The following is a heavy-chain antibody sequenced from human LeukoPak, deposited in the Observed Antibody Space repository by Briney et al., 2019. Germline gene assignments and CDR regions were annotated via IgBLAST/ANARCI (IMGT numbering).Heavy chain of an antibody. CDR3: ARDRNVAVYSSSWKTYGY. V-gene: IGHV1-2*02. D-gene: IGHD6-13*01. CDR2: INPNSGGT. J-gene: IGHJ4*02. CDR1: GCTFTGYY. Sequence: ASVKVSCKASGCTFTGYYMRWVRQAPGQGLEWMGWINPNSGGTNYAQKFRGRVTMTRDTSISTAYMELSRLRSDDTAVYYCARDRNVAVYSSSWKTYGYWGQGTLVTVSS.